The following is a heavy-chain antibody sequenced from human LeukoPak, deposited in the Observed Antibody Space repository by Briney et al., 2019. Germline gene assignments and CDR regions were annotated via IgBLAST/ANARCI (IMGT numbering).Heavy chain of an antibody. V-gene: IGHV4-39*07. CDR3: AVDRYYFDY. J-gene: IGHJ4*02. Sequence: PSETLSLTCTVSGGSISSSSYYWGWIRQPPGKGLEWIGSIYYSGSTYYNPSLKSRVTISVDTSKNQFSLKLSSVTAADTAVYYCAVDRYYFDYWGQGTLVTVSS. CDR2: IYYSGST. CDR1: GGSISSSSYY.